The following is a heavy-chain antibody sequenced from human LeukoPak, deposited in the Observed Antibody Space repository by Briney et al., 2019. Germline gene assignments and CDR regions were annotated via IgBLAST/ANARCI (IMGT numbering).Heavy chain of an antibody. CDR2: IYHSGST. CDR3: ARVDTAMAYDY. CDR1: GGSISSGGYS. V-gene: IGHV4-30-2*01. D-gene: IGHD5-18*01. Sequence: SETLSLTCAVSGGSISSGGYSWSWIRQPPGKGLEWIGYIYHSGSTYYNPSLKSRVTISVDRSKNQFSLKLSSATAADTAVYYCARVDTAMAYDYWGQGTLVTVSS. J-gene: IGHJ4*02.